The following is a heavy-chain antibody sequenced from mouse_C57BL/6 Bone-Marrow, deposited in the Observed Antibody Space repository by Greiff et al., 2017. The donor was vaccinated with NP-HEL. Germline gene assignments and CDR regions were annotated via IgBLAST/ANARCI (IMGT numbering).Heavy chain of an antibody. V-gene: IGHV1-81*01. J-gene: IGHJ1*03. D-gene: IGHD1-1*01. CDR3: VVYGSSLSWYFDV. CDR2: IYPRSGNT. Sequence: VKLVESGAELARPGASVKLSCKASGYTFTSYGISWVKQRTGQGLEWIGEIYPRSGNTYYNEKFKGKATLTADKSSSTAYMELRSLTSEDSAVYFCVVYGSSLSWYFDVWGTGTTVTVSS. CDR1: GYTFTSYG.